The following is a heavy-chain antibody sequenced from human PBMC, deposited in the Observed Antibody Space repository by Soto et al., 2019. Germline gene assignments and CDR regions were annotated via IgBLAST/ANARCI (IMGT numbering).Heavy chain of an antibody. CDR2: TYHSGST. J-gene: IGHJ6*02. D-gene: IGHD2-2*01. CDR3: ARDSSTSRYYYYGMDV. V-gene: IGHV4-38-2*02. Sequence: PSETLSLTCAVSGYSISSGYYWGWIRQPPGKGLECIGSTYHSGSTYYNPSLKSRVTISVDTSKNQFSLKLSSVTAADTAVYYCARDSSTSRYYYYGMDVWGQGTTVTVSS. CDR1: GYSISSGYY.